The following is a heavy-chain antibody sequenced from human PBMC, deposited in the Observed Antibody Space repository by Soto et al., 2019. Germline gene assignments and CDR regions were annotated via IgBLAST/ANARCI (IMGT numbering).Heavy chain of an antibody. CDR1: GFSLSTSGVG. Sequence: QITLKESGPTLVKPTQTLTLTCTFSGFSLSTSGVGVGWIRQPPGKALEWLALIYWDDDKRYSPSLKSRLTITKDTSKNQVVLTMTNMDPVDTARYYCARHRGYYYDSSGYYPDYWGQGTLVTVSS. CDR3: ARHRGYYYDSSGYYPDY. J-gene: IGHJ4*02. CDR2: IYWDDDK. V-gene: IGHV2-5*02. D-gene: IGHD3-22*01.